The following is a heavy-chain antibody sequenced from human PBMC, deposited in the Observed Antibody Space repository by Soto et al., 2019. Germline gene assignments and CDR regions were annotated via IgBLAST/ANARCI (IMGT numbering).Heavy chain of an antibody. Sequence: GGSLRLSCAASGFTFSSYWMSWVRQAPGKGLEWVANIKQDGSEKYYVDSVKGRFTISRDNAKNSLYLQMNSLRAEDTAVYYCARLGYCSSTSCPAGYYYYGMDVWGQGTTVTVSS. CDR3: ARLGYCSSTSCPAGYYYYGMDV. CDR1: GFTFSSYW. CDR2: IKQDGSEK. J-gene: IGHJ6*02. V-gene: IGHV3-7*04. D-gene: IGHD2-2*01.